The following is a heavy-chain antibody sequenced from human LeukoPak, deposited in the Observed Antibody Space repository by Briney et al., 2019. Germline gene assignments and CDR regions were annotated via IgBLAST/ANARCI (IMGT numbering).Heavy chain of an antibody. J-gene: IGHJ4*02. CDR1: GFAFSDFW. CDR3: ARGDAFSGDH. CDR2: IHPEGNEK. Sequence: GGSLRLSCAVSGFAFSDFWMSWVRQAPGRGLEWVANIHPEGNEKYHVESVKGRFTISRDNAKNSLFLQMNGLRVEDTAVYYCARGDAFSGDHWGQGTLVTVSS. V-gene: IGHV3-7*04.